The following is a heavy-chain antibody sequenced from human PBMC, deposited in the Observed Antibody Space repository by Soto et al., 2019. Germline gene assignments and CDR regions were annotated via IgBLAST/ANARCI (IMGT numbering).Heavy chain of an antibody. CDR2: INPNSGGT. Sequence: ASVKVSCKASGYTFTGYYMHWVRQAPGQGLEWMGWINPNSGGTNYAQKFQGWVTMTRDTSISTAYMELSRLRSDDTAVYYCARGGGSGSYYRNGLDYYYMDIWGKGTTVTVSS. CDR1: GYTFTGYY. CDR3: ARGGGSGSYYRNGLDYYYMDI. V-gene: IGHV1-2*04. D-gene: IGHD3-10*01. J-gene: IGHJ6*03.